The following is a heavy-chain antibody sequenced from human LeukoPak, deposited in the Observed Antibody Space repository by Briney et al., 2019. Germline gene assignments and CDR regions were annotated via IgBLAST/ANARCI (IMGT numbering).Heavy chain of an antibody. CDR2: ISGSGGST. V-gene: IGHV3-23*01. J-gene: IGHJ4*02. D-gene: IGHD1-26*01. Sequence: GGSLRLSCAASGFTFSSYAMNWVRQAPGKGLEWVSAISGSGGSTYYADSVKGRFTISRDNSKNTLYLQMNSLRAEDTAVYYCAKSQVGAYYFDYWGQGTLVTVSS. CDR1: GFTFSSYA. CDR3: AKSQVGAYYFDY.